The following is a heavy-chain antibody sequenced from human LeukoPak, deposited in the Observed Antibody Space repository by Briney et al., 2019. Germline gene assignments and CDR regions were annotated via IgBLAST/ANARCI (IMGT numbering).Heavy chain of an antibody. CDR3: ARRSPAYCGGDCHLNY. J-gene: IGHJ4*02. D-gene: IGHD2-21*02. CDR1: GYTFTSYY. CDR2: INPSGGST. V-gene: IGHV1-46*01. Sequence: ASVKVSCKASGYTFTSYYLCWVRQAPGQGLEWMGIINPSGGSTSYAQKFQGRVTMTRDTSTSTVYMELSSLRSEDTAVYYCARRSPAYCGGDCHLNYWGQGTLVTVSS.